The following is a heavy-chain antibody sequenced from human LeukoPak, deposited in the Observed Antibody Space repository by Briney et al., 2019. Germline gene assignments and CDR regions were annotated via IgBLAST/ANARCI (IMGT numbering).Heavy chain of an antibody. D-gene: IGHD3-10*01. CDR2: IYHNGRT. J-gene: IGHJ6*03. CDR3: ARHAGRGSYYYYYMDV. CDR1: GYSISSGYY. V-gene: IGHV4-38-2*01. Sequence: PSETLSLTCAVSGYSISSGYYWGWIRQPPGKGLEWIGSIYHNGRTYYNPSLRSRDTIPVDTSNNQFSLKLSSVTAADTAVYYCARHAGRGSYYYYYMDVWGKGTTVTVSS.